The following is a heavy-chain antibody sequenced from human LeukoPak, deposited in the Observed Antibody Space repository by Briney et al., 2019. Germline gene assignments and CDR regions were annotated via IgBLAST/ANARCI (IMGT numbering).Heavy chain of an antibody. V-gene: IGHV4-39*07. CDR3: ARGAGYSSSNDY. CDR1: GGSISSSSYY. D-gene: IGHD6-13*01. Sequence: SSETLSLTCTVSGGSISSSSYYWGWIRQPPGKGLEWIGSIYYSGSTYYNPSLKSRVTISVDTSKNQFSLKLSSVNAADTAVYYCARGAGYSSSNDYWGQGTLVTVSS. J-gene: IGHJ4*02. CDR2: IYYSGST.